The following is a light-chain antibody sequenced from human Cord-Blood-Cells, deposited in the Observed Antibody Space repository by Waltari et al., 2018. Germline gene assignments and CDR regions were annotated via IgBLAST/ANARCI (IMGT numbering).Light chain of an antibody. V-gene: IGLV1-47*01. J-gene: IGLJ1*01. CDR3: AAWDDSLSGHYV. CDR1: SSNFGSNY. Sequence: QSVLTQPPSASGTPGQRVTISCSGSSSNFGSNYVYWYQQHPGTGPKLLIYRNNQRPSGVPDRFSGSKSGTSASLAISGLRSEDEADYYCAAWDDSLSGHYVFGTGTKVTVL. CDR2: RNN.